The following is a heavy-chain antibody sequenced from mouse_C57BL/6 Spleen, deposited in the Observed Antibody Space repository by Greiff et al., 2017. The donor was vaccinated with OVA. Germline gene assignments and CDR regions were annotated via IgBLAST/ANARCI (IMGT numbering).Heavy chain of an antibody. Sequence: VLLVQSGAELVRPGTSVKVSCKASGYAFTNYLIEWVKQRPGQGLEWIGVINPGNGGTNYNQKFKGKATLTADKSSSTAYMQLSSLTSEDSAVYFCTSGLFFDYWGQGTTLTVSS. V-gene: IGHV1-54*01. CDR3: TSGLFFDY. CDR1: GYAFTNYL. J-gene: IGHJ2*01. CDR2: INPGNGGT.